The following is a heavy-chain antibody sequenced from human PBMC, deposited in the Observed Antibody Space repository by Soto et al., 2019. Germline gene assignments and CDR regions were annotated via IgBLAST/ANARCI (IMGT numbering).Heavy chain of an antibody. CDR3: ATAGYCSGGSCYTPLYYFDY. V-gene: IGHV1-46*01. CDR1: GYTFTSYY. J-gene: IGHJ4*02. CDR2: ISRSGGET. D-gene: IGHD2-15*01. Sequence: ASVKVSCKASGYTFTSYYMHWLRQAPGQGLQWMGIISRSGGETNYAQKFQGRVTMTEDTSTNTAYMELSSLTSDDTAVYYCATAGYCSGGSCYTPLYYFDYWGQG.